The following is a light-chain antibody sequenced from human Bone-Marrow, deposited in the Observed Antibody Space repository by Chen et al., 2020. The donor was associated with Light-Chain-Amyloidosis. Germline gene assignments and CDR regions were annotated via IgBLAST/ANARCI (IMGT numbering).Light chain of an antibody. CDR3: QVWDRSSDRPV. CDR2: DDS. V-gene: IGLV3-21*02. Sequence: SYVLTQPSSVSVALAQTATLDCGGNNIGSTSVHWYQQTPGQAPLLVVYDDSDRPSGITERLSGSNSGNTATLTISRVEAGDEADYYCQVWDRSSDRPVFGGGTKLTVL. J-gene: IGLJ3*02. CDR1: NIGSTS.